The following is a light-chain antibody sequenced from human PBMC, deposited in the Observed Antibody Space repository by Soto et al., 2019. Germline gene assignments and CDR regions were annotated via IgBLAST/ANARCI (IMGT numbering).Light chain of an antibody. J-gene: IGKJ2*01. Sequence: DIVMTQSPDSLAVSLGERATINCKSSQSVLYNSNNKNYLAWYQQKPRQPPKLLIYWASTRESVVPDRFSGSGSGTDFTLNISSLQAEDVAVYYCQQYYTTPYTFGQGTKLEIK. CDR2: WAS. CDR1: QSVLYNSNNKNY. CDR3: QQYYTTPYT. V-gene: IGKV4-1*01.